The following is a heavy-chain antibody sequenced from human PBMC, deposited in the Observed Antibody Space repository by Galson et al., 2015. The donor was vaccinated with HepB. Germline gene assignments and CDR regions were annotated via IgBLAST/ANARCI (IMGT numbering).Heavy chain of an antibody. D-gene: IGHD3-22*01. CDR3: ATDGSDYYDSSGYYLS. J-gene: IGHJ4*02. Sequence: LEWVGRIKNKANGATTDYAAPVKGRFTLSRDDSINTLYLQMNSRRPEDSAVYYCATDGSDYYDSSGYYLSWGQGTLVTVSS. V-gene: IGHV3-15*01. CDR2: IKNKANGATT.